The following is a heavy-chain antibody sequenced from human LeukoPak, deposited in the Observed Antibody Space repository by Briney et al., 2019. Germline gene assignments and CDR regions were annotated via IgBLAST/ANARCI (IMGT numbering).Heavy chain of an antibody. V-gene: IGHV4-59*13. D-gene: IGHD3-10*01. J-gene: IGHJ4*02. CDR1: GDHISCYY. Sequence: SETLSLTCTVPGDHISCYYWSWLPRTPGKVVEWVGHINYSGSTNYNPYVKRRDTISVDTSKNPFSTELSSVSAADTAVYYCARAAGTGVNKPVWIHDYWGQGTLVTVSS. CDR2: INYSGST. CDR3: ARAAGTGVNKPVWIHDY.